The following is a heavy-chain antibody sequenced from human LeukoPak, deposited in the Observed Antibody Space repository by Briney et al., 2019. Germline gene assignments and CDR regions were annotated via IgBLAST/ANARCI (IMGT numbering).Heavy chain of an antibody. CDR2: IYPGDSDT. CDR3: ARSAEGSNYYYYMDV. Sequence: GESLKISCKNSGYSFTSYWIGWVRQMPGKGLEWMGIIYPGDSDTRYSPSFQGQVTISADKSISTAYLQWSSLKASDTAMYYCARSAEGSNYYYYMDVWGKGTTVTVSS. J-gene: IGHJ6*03. V-gene: IGHV5-51*01. D-gene: IGHD4/OR15-4a*01. CDR1: GYSFTSYW.